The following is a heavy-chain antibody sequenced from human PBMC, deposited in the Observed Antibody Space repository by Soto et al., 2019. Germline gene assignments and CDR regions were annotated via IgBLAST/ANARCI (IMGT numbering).Heavy chain of an antibody. CDR1: GLTFSGHA. CDR3: VTGSSGAGGEDS. Sequence: EVQLLQSGGGLVQPGGSLRLSCAVSGLTFSGHAMTWVRQAPGKGLQWISSISESGDATFYSDSVKGRFTISRDNSKNMLYLQINSLRLEETAVYYCVTGSSGAGGEDSCGQGTLVTVSS. D-gene: IGHD3-10*01. CDR2: ISESGDAT. V-gene: IGHV3-23*01. J-gene: IGHJ4*02.